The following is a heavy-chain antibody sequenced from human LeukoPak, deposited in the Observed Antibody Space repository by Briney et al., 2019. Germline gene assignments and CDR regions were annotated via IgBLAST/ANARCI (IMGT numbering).Heavy chain of an antibody. CDR1: GGSISSYY. J-gene: IGHJ3*02. Sequence: SETLSLTCTVSGGSISSYYWSWIRQPPGKGLEWIGYIYYSGSTNYNPSLKSRVTISVDTSKNRFSLKLSSVTAADTAVYYCARVPWYSSSWNSFEGAFDIWGQGTMVTVSS. CDR3: ARVPWYSSSWNSFEGAFDI. V-gene: IGHV4-59*01. CDR2: IYYSGST. D-gene: IGHD6-13*01.